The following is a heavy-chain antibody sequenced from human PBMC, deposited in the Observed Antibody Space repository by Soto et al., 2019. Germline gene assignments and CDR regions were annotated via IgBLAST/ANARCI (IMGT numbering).Heavy chain of an antibody. CDR2: VFYTGFT. D-gene: IGHD1-20*01. Sequence: SETLSLTCAVSGASISGSYYYWAWLRQSPGKGPEWIGSVFYTGFTSYNPSLESRVSVSVDTSKSQFSLKLSAVTAADTAVYYCATSQQGYNWNSFDHWGQGALVTVSS. V-gene: IGHV4-39*01. J-gene: IGHJ4*02. CDR1: GASISGSYYY. CDR3: ATSQQGYNWNSFDH.